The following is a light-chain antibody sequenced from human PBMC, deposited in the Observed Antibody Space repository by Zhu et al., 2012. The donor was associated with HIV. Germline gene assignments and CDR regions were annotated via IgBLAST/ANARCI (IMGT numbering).Light chain of an antibody. CDR2: GAS. CDR3: QQYYDWPRT. J-gene: IGKJ1*01. Sequence: EIVMTQSPATLAVSPGERATLSCRASESIKNNLAWYQQKPGQAPRLIIYGASTRATGIPARFSGSGSGTEFTLTVSSMQSEDFADYYCQQYYDWPRTFGQGTKVEIK. V-gene: IGKV3-15*01. CDR1: ESIKNN.